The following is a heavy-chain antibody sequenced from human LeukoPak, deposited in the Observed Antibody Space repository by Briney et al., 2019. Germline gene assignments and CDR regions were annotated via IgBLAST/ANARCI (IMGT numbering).Heavy chain of an antibody. Sequence: GGSLTLSCVAPGLIFSNYGMHWVRQVPGKGLDWVSFIRYDGNEKQYADSMRGRVTISRDNSKGTLFLQMTSLRPEDTAVYYCAKAYGSRLLKGDHQNMDVWGKGTTVIVSS. V-gene: IGHV3-30*02. CDR1: GLIFSNYG. J-gene: IGHJ6*04. CDR3: AKAYGSRLLKGDHQNMDV. CDR2: IRYDGNEK. D-gene: IGHD2-21*02.